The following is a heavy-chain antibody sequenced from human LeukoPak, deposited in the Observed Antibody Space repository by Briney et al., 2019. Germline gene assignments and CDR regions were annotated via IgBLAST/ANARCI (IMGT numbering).Heavy chain of an antibody. CDR3: ARHSANYYGSGSYPDP. CDR2: IYTSGST. D-gene: IGHD3-10*01. Sequence: SETLSLTCTVSGGSISSYYWSWIRQPAGKGLEWIGRIYTSGSTNYNPSLKSRVTMSVDTSKNQFSLKLSSVTAADTAVYYCARHSANYYGSGSYPDPWGQGTLVTVSS. J-gene: IGHJ5*02. V-gene: IGHV4-4*07. CDR1: GGSISSYY.